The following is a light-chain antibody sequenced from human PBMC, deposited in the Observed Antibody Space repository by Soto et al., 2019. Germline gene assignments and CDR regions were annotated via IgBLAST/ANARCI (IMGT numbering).Light chain of an antibody. CDR3: AAWDDSLSGVV. V-gene: IGLV1-47*01. J-gene: IGLJ2*01. Sequence: QSVLTQPPSASGTPGQRVTISCSGSSSNIGSNYVYWYQQLPGTVPQLLIYRNNERPSGVPDRFSGSKSGTSASLVISGLRSEDEAEYYCAAWDDSLSGVVFGGGTQLTVL. CDR1: SSNIGSNY. CDR2: RNN.